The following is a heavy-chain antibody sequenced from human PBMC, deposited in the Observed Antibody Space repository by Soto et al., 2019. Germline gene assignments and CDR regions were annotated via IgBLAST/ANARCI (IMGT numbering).Heavy chain of an antibody. J-gene: IGHJ4*02. CDR2: IWYDGTSK. CDR3: ARDQGVVIIKDH. CDR1: GFTFRNYA. D-gene: IGHD6-6*01. V-gene: IGHV3-33*08. Sequence: QVQLVESGGGVVQPGRSLRLSCAASGFTFRNYAMHWVRQAPGKGLEWVGLIWYDGTSKYYADSVKGRFTISRDNSKNTLDLEMNSLRVEDTAIYYCARDQGVVIIKDHWGQGTLVTVSS.